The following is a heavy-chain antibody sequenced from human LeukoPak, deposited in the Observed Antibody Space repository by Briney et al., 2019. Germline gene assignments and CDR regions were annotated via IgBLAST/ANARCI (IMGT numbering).Heavy chain of an antibody. D-gene: IGHD6-19*01. CDR3: ARAYSSGWPLDY. J-gene: IGHJ4*02. V-gene: IGHV4-39*07. CDR1: GFTFSSYW. CDR2: IYYSGST. Sequence: GSLRLSCAASGFTFSSYWMSWIRQPPGKGLEWIGSIYYSGSTYYNPSLKSRATISVDTSKNQFSLKLSSVTAADTAVYYCARAYSSGWPLDYWGQGTLVTVSS.